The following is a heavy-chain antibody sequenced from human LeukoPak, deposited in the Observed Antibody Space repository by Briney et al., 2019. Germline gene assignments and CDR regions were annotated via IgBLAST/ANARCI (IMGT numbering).Heavy chain of an antibody. CDR2: IRYDGSNK. D-gene: IGHD2-15*01. CDR1: GFTFSSYG. CDR3: ARDGYCSGSSCYSTTDY. Sequence: GGSLRLSCAASGFTFSSYGMHWVRQAPGKGLEWVAFIRYDGSNKYYADSVKGRFTISRDNSKNTLYLQMNSLRAEDTAVYYCARDGYCSGSSCYSTTDYWGQGTLVTVSS. V-gene: IGHV3-30*02. J-gene: IGHJ4*02.